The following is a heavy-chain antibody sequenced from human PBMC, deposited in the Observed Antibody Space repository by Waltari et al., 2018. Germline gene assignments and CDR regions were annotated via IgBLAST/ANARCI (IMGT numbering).Heavy chain of an antibody. CDR3: AREFDSSGYYYRAA. J-gene: IGHJ5*02. CDR2: IDPSGTT. V-gene: IGHV4-4*07. D-gene: IGHD3-22*01. Sequence: QVQLQESGPRLVKPSETLSLPCTVSGDSIRHYYWSWIRQPAGKGLEWIGRIDPSGTTNYNPSRKSRVTRSGDTSKNQFSLRLRSVTVADTAVYYCAREFDSSGYYYRAAWGQGALVTVSS. CDR1: GDSIRHYY.